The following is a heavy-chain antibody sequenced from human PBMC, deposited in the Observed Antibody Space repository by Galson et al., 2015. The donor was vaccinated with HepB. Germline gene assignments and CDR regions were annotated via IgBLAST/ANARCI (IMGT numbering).Heavy chain of an antibody. J-gene: IGHJ4*02. CDR1: GGSISGRSYY. CDR3: TRHARVDYYHSTGNFAF. D-gene: IGHD3-22*01. CDR2: IYYLGSI. V-gene: IGHV4-39*01. Sequence: SETLSLTCTVSGGSISGRSYYWGWIRQPPGEGLEWIGSIYYLGSIYFNPSLKSRVTLSVDKSQNQFSLNLKSVTAADSGVYYCTRHARVDYYHSTGNFAFWGQGLLVTVSS.